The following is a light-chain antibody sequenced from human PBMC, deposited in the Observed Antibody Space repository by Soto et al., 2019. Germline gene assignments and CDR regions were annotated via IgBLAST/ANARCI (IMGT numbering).Light chain of an antibody. CDR3: QQYNKWPPWT. V-gene: IGKV3-15*01. CDR1: QSVSSN. CDR2: GTS. J-gene: IGKJ1*01. Sequence: EIVTTQSPATLSVSPGERATLSCRASQSVSSNLAWYQQKPGQAPRLLIYGTSTRATGIPARFSGSGSGTEFTLTINSLQSEDFAVYYCQQYNKWPPWTFGQGTKVDIK.